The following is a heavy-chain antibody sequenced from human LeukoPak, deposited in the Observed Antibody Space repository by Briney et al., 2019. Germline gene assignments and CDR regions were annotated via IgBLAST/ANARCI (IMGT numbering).Heavy chain of an antibody. CDR2: ISGSGGST. CDR3: AKDRTLNITTAATTVDC. V-gene: IGHV3-23*01. D-gene: IGHD6-13*01. Sequence: PGGSLRLSCAASGFSFSSYAMSWVRQAPGKGLEWVSAISGSGGSTYYADSVKGRFTISRDNSKNTLFLQMNSLRDEDTAIYYCAKDRTLNITTAATTVDCWGQGTLVTVSS. CDR1: GFSFSSYA. J-gene: IGHJ4*02.